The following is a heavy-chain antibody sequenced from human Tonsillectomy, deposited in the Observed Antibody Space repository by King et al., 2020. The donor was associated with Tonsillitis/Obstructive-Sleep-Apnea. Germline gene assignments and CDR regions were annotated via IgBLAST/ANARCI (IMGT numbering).Heavy chain of an antibody. CDR1: GYSFTSYW. J-gene: IGHJ6*03. Sequence: VQLVQSGAEVKKPGESLKISCKGSGYSFTSYWIGWVRQMPGKGLEWMGIIYPGDPDTRYSPSFQGQVTISADKSISTAYLQWSSLKASDTAMYYCARIGCRSNSSHDYYYYYYMDVWGKGATVTVSS. D-gene: IGHD2-2*01. CDR3: ARIGCRSNSSHDYYYYYYMDV. V-gene: IGHV5-51*01. CDR2: IYPGDPDT.